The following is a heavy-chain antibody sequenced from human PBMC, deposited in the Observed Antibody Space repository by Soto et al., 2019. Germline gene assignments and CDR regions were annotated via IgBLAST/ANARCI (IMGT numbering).Heavy chain of an antibody. CDR1: GGSLSGSS. J-gene: IGHJ4*02. D-gene: IGHD5-12*01. V-gene: IGHV4-59*03. CDR2: ISYTGST. Sequence: PSETLSLTCTVSGGSLSGSSCSWIRKSPGKGLEWIASISYTGSTTHNPSLKSRVTLSVDTSKNQFSLSLTSVTPADTAAYYCATGGGWLHNSYTRGLYFDYWGQGVLVTVSS. CDR3: ATGGGWLHNSYTRGLYFDY.